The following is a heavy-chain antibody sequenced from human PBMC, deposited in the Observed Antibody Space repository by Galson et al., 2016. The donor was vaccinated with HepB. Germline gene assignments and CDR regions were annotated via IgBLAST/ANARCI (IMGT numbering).Heavy chain of an antibody. CDR1: SDSVNSKNW. CDR2: TSHSGNT. CDR3: ASNRGGGSYFDS. J-gene: IGHJ4*02. Sequence: LSLTCAVSSDSVNSKNWWSWVRQPPGKGLEWIGETSHSGNTNYSPSLKSRVTISLDKSKNQFSLNLKYMTAADTAVYYCASNRGGGSYFDSWGQGILVTVSS. D-gene: IGHD3-16*01. V-gene: IGHV4-4*02.